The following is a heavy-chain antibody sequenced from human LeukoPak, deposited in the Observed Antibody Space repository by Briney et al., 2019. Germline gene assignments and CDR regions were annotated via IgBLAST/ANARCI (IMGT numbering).Heavy chain of an antibody. D-gene: IGHD3-9*01. CDR3: ASLDILTGYYYFDY. J-gene: IGHJ4*02. CDR2: IYHSGST. CDR1: GGSISSSNW. Sequence: ASGTLSLTCAVSGGSISSSNWWSWVRQPPGKGLEWIGEIYHSGSTNYNPSLKSRVTISVDKSKNQFSLKLSSVTAADTAVYYCASLDILTGYYYFDYWGQGTLVTVSS. V-gene: IGHV4-4*02.